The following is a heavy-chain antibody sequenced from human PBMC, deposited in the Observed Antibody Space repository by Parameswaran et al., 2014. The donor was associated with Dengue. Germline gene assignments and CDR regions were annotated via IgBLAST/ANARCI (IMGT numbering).Heavy chain of an antibody. Sequence: RWIRQPPGKGLEWVGRIKSKTDGGTTDYAAPVKGRFTISRDDSKNTLYLQMNSLKTEDTAVYYCTTDPPGWDSSGFIGYWGQGTLVTVSS. J-gene: IGHJ4*02. CDR2: IKSKTDGGTT. V-gene: IGHV3-15*01. D-gene: IGHD3-22*01. CDR3: TTDPPGWDSSGFIGY.